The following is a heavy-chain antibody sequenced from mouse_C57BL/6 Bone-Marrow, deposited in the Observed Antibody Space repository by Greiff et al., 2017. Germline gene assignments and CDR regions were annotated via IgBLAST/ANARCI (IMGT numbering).Heavy chain of an antibody. J-gene: IGHJ1*03. CDR2: NDPENGDT. Sequence: VQLQQSGAELVRPGASVKLSCTASGFNIKDGYMHWVKQRPEQGMEWIWWNDPENGDTEYDSKFQGKATITADTSSNTAYLQFSSLTSEDTAAYYCTTFGYYYGLWYFDVWGTGTTVTVSS. D-gene: IGHD1-1*01. CDR1: GFNIKDGY. V-gene: IGHV14-4*01. CDR3: TTFGYYYGLWYFDV.